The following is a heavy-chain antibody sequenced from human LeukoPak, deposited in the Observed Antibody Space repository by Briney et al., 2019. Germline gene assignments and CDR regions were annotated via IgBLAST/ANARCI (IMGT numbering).Heavy chain of an antibody. CDR1: GFTFRSFY. CDR3: AKDEVGGHFEY. CDR2: VNEDGRQI. J-gene: IGHJ4*02. V-gene: IGHV3-7*01. Sequence: GGSLRLSCAASGFTFRSFYMSWGRQAPGKGPGWVAKVNEDGRQIYYADSVKGRFTISRDNAKNSVHLQMNNLRVEDTAVYYCAKDEVGGHFEYWGQGILVTVSS.